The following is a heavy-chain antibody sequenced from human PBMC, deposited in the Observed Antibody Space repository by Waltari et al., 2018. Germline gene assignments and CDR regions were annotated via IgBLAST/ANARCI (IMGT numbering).Heavy chain of an antibody. V-gene: IGHV1-69*14. CDR3: ARGGGYYGSGTYKYFDL. D-gene: IGHD3-10*01. CDR2: IIPIFDKP. J-gene: IGHJ2*01. Sequence: QVQLVQSGAEVKKPGSSVKVSCKASGGTFSNNPIQWVRQAPGQGLEWMGGIIPIFDKPNYAKKFQGRVTITADKSTSTAYMELSSLRSDDTAVYYCARGGGYYGSGTYKYFDLWGRGTLVTVSS. CDR1: GGTFSNNP.